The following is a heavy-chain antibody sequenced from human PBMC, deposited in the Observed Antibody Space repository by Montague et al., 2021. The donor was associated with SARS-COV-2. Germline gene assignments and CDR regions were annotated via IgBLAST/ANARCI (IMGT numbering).Heavy chain of an antibody. D-gene: IGHD3-22*01. CDR2: INHRGTS. CDR3: ARGRQHFNMIVVVMTGGEYYFDY. V-gene: IGHV4-34*01. J-gene: IGHJ4*02. Sequence: SETLSLTCAVYGGSFRAYYLRWIRQPPGKGLEWIGEINHRGTSNYNPSLKSRVSISVDTSKNQFSLYLGSVTAADTAVYYCARGRQHFNMIVVVMTGGEYYFDYWGQGTLVTVSS. CDR1: GGSFRAYY.